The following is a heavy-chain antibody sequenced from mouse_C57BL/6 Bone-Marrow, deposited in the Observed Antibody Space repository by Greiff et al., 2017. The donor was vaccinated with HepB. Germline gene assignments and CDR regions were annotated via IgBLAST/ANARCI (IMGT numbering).Heavy chain of an antibody. D-gene: IGHD2-5*01. CDR3: ARGRSNYYCDY. CDR2: INPSSGYT. J-gene: IGHJ2*01. CDR1: GYTFTSYW. Sequence: QVQLKESGAELAKPGASVKLSCKASGYTFTSYWMHWVKQRPGQGLEWIGYINPSSGYTKYNQKFKDKATLTANKSSSTAYMQLSSLTYEDSAVYYCARGRSNYYCDYWGQGTTLTVSS. V-gene: IGHV1-7*01.